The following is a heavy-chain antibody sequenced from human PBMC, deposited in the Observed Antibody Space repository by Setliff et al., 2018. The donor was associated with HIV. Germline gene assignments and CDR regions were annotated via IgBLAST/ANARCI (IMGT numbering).Heavy chain of an antibody. CDR2: IKKDGREE. CDR1: GFIFSDSW. CDR3: ASMWKVGA. Sequence: GESLKISCGASGFIFSDSWMDWVRQAPGKGLEWVATIKKDGREEYYVDSVKGRFTISRDNARTSLYLEMSSLRVEDTAVYFCASMWKVGAWGRGTLVTVSS. V-gene: IGHV3-7*03. D-gene: IGHD1-26*01. J-gene: IGHJ5*02.